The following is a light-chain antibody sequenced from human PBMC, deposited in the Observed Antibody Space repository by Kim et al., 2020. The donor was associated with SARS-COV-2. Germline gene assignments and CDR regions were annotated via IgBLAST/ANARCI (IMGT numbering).Light chain of an antibody. CDR1: SSNIGSNV. CDR2: SND. J-gene: IGLJ3*02. CDR3: VAWDDSLNGSV. V-gene: IGLV1-44*01. Sequence: GTRVTISCPASSSNIGSNVVNWYQQLPGTAPKLLIYSNDYRPSGVPDRFSGSKSGTSASLAISGLQSEDEADYYCVAWDDSLNGSVFGGGTQLTVL.